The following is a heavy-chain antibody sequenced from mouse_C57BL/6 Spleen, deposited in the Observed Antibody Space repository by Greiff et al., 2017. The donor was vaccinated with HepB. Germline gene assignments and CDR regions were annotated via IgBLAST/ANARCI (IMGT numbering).Heavy chain of an antibody. CDR2: IDPSDSET. CDR1: GYTFTSYW. Sequence: VQLQQSGAELVRPGSSVKLSCKASGYTFTSYWMHWVKQRPIQGLEWIGNIDPSDSETHYNQKFKDKATLTVDKSSSTAYMQLSSLTSEDSAVYYCAREGIYDGYYGGFAYWGQGTLVTVSA. CDR3: AREGIYDGYYGGFAY. J-gene: IGHJ3*01. V-gene: IGHV1-52*01. D-gene: IGHD2-3*01.